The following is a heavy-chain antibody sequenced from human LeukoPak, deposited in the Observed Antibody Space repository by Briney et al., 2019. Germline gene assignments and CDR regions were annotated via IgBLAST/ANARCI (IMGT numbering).Heavy chain of an antibody. CDR2: ISNYGIST. Sequence: ESGGSLRLSCATSGFTFTNYAMTWVRQAPGKGLEWVSSISNYGISTYYADSVKGRFTISRDNSKNTLYLQMKSLRAEDTAVYYCAKDPLFIEEGWFDPWGQGTLVTVSS. D-gene: IGHD2-21*01. CDR3: AKDPLFIEEGWFDP. CDR1: GFTFTNYA. J-gene: IGHJ5*01. V-gene: IGHV3-23*01.